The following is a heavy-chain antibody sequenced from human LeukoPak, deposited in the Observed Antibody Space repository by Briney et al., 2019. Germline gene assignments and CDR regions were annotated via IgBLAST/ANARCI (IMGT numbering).Heavy chain of an antibody. V-gene: IGHV3-9*01. CDR3: AKGGYYSPYYFDY. J-gene: IGHJ4*02. D-gene: IGHD3-22*01. CDR2: ISWNSGSI. CDR1: GFTFDDYD. Sequence: GGSLRLSCAASGFTFDDYDMHWVRQAPGKGLEWVSGISWNSGSIGYADSVKGRFTISRDNAKNSLYLQMNSLRAEDTALYYCAKGGYYSPYYFDYWGQGTLVTVSS.